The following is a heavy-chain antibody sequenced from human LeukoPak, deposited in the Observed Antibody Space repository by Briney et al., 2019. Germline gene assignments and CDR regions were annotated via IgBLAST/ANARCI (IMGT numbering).Heavy chain of an antibody. CDR1: GDTVSGNRVA. D-gene: IGHD3-16*01. Sequence: SQTLSLTCAISGDTVSGNRVAWSWIRQSPSRGLEWLGRTYYRPKWHNDYAVSVKGRTTISVDTSKNQFSLHLNSVTPEDTAVYYCARAGPGLGRPFDFWGQGTLVTVSS. J-gene: IGHJ4*02. V-gene: IGHV6-1*01. CDR2: TYYRPKWHN. CDR3: ARAGPGLGRPFDF.